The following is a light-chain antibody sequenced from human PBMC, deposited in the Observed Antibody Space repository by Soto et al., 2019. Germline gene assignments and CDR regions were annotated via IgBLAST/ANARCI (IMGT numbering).Light chain of an antibody. J-gene: IGLJ1*01. Sequence: QSALTQPASVSGSPGQSITISCTGTSTDVGGYNYVSWYQQHAGNAHKLMISDVNNRPPVVSHCFSGYKSGTTAPRTISGLQTEDEADYCCSSYTTSSTYVFGAGTKVTVL. CDR1: STDVGGYNY. CDR2: DVN. CDR3: SSYTTSSTYV. V-gene: IGLV2-14*01.